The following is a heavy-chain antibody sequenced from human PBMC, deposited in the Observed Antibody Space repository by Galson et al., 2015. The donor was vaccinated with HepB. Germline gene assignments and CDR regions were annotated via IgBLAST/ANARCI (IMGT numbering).Heavy chain of an antibody. J-gene: IGHJ4*02. CDR2: IHSGGVT. CDR3: ARARGSGPGAHFGY. Sequence: ETLSLTCNVSGDSITNYYWSWIRQPAGKGLEWIGRIHSGGVTNYNPSLKSRVAMSVDASRNQISLKLSSVTAADTAVYFCARARGSGPGAHFGYWGQGTVVTVSS. V-gene: IGHV4-4*07. CDR1: GDSITNYY. D-gene: IGHD6-25*01.